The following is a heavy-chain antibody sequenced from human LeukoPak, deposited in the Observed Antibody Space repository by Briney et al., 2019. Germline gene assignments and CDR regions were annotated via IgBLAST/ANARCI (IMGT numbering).Heavy chain of an antibody. V-gene: IGHV3-48*04. D-gene: IGHD4-17*01. CDR1: GFSFSAYR. Sequence: PGGSLRLSCAASGFSFSAYRMNWVRQAPGKGLEWSSHISETSDTIYYADSVKGRFTISRSNAENSLFLQMSSLRAEDTAVYYCAREPTHRNLVTYGSWDTYDIWRQRTMVTVSS. CDR3: AREPTHRNLVTYGSWDTYDI. J-gene: IGHJ3*02. CDR2: ISETSDTI.